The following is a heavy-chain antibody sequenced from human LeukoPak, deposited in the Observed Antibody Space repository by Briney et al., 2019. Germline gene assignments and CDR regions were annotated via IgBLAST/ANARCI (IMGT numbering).Heavy chain of an antibody. D-gene: IGHD2-15*01. CDR3: AKESSHFDF. Sequence: GGSLRLSCAASGFTFSSYATSWVRQAPGKGLEWVSAIGSAGNTFYADSVKGRFTMSRDNSKNTLYLQMNSLRAEDTAVYYCAKESSHFDFWGQGTLVTVSS. V-gene: IGHV3-23*01. J-gene: IGHJ4*02. CDR1: GFTFSSYA. CDR2: IGSAGNT.